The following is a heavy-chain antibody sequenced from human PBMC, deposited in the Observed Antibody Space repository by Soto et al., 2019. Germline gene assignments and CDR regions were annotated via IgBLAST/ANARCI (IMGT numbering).Heavy chain of an antibody. D-gene: IGHD3-22*01. CDR2: IYHSGST. Sequence: PSETLSLTCAVSGYSISSGYYWGWIRQPPGKGLGWIGSIYHSGSTYYNPSLKSRVTISVDTSKNQFSLKLSSVTAADTAVYYCARDTYYYDSSGYSYSDYWGQGTLVTVSS. CDR1: GYSISSGYY. V-gene: IGHV4-38-2*01. J-gene: IGHJ4*02. CDR3: ARDTYYYDSSGYSYSDY.